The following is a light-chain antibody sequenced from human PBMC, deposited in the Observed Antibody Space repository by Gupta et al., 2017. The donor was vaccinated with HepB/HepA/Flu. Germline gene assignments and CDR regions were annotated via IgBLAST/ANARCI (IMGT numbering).Light chain of an antibody. CDR2: DVS. CDR3: CSYATSSTV. Sequence: QSALTQPASVSGSPGQSITISCTGTSSDVGISNFVAWYQQHPGKAPQLLIYDVSYRPSGVSSRFSGSKSGNTASLTISGLQAEDEADYYCCSYATSSTVFGGGTQLTVL. CDR1: SSDVGISNF. J-gene: IGLJ2*01. V-gene: IGLV2-23*02.